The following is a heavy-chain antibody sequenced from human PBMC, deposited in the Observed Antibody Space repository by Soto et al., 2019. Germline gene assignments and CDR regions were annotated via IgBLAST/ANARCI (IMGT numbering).Heavy chain of an antibody. D-gene: IGHD3-16*01. CDR3: TTRILNGVSWASLGP. Sequence: GGSLRLSCTASGFTFSNYAMTWVRQAPGRGLEWVSTTLGSAAYYADSVKGRFTISRDNSKNTSFLQMNSLRVDDTAIYYCTTRILNGVSWASLGPWGQGTLVTVSS. CDR1: GFTFSNYA. V-gene: IGHV3-23*01. CDR2: TLGSAA. J-gene: IGHJ5*02.